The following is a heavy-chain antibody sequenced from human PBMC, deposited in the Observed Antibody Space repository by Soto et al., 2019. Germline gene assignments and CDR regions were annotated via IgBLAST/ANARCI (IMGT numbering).Heavy chain of an antibody. V-gene: IGHV3-30*18. Sequence: QVQLVESGGGVVQPGRSLRLSCAASGFTFSSYGMHWVRQAPGKGLEWVAVISYDGSNKYYADSVKGRFNISRDNSKNTLYLQMNSLRAEDMAVYYCAKESVGWELLIYFQHWGQGTLVTVSS. CDR3: AKESVGWELLIYFQH. J-gene: IGHJ1*01. D-gene: IGHD1-26*01. CDR1: GFTFSSYG. CDR2: ISYDGSNK.